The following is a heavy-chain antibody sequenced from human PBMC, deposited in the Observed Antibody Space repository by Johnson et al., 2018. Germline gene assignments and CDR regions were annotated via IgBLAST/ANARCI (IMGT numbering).Heavy chain of an antibody. V-gene: IGHV3-74*01. CDR1: GFTFSSYW. J-gene: IGHJ6*03. CDR3: ARPKYYYYYMEV. CDR2: INSDGSST. Sequence: VQLVESGGGLVQPGGSLRLSCAASGFTFSSYWMHWVRQAPGKGLVWVSRINSDGSSTSYADSVTGRFTISRDNAKNSLYLQMNSLIAEDTAVYYGARPKYYYYYMEVWGKGTTVTVSS.